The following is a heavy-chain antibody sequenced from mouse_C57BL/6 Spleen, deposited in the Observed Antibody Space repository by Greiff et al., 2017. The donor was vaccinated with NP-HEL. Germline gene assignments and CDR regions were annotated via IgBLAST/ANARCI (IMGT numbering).Heavy chain of an antibody. J-gene: IGHJ4*01. D-gene: IGHD2-4*01. CDR2: INPNNGGT. V-gene: IGHV1-26*01. CDR1: GYTFTDYY. Sequence: VQLKQSGPELVKPGASVKISCKASGYTFTDYYMNWVKQSHGKSLEWIGDINPNNGGTSYNQKFKGKATLTVDKSSSTAYMELRSLTSEDSAVYYCARDDYDGGMDYWGQGTSVTVSS. CDR3: ARDDYDGGMDY.